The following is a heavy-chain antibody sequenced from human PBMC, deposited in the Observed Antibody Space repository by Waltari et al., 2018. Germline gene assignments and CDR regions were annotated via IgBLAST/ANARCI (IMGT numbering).Heavy chain of an antibody. J-gene: IGHJ4*02. CDR1: GYTFTGSY. CDR3: ARARSGSSDY. D-gene: IGHD1-26*01. CDR2: INPNSGDT. V-gene: IGHV1-2*06. Sequence: QVQLVQSGAEVKEPGASVKVSCTASGYTFTGSYIHWVRQAPGQGLEWMGRINPNSGDTNYAQKFQGRVTMTRDTSISTAYMDLSSLTSDDTAVYYCARARSGSSDYWGQGALVTVSS.